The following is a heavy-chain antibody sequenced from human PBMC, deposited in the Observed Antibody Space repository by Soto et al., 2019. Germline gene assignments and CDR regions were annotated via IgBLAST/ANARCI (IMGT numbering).Heavy chain of an antibody. J-gene: IGHJ6*02. CDR1: GFVFSSHA. V-gene: IGHV3-23*01. CDR3: AKMVGSWTGDSYFYYGLDV. CDR2: TSGSGATT. D-gene: IGHD2-21*02. Sequence: GGSLRLSCAASGFVFSSHAMSWVRQAPGKGLEWVSATSGSGATTYYADSVKGRFIISRDNSENTLFLEMTSLRADDTAVYYCAKMVGSWTGDSYFYYGLDVWGQGTTVTVSS.